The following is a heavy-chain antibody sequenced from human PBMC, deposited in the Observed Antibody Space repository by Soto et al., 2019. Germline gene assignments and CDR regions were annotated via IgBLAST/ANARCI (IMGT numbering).Heavy chain of an antibody. J-gene: IGHJ5*02. CDR2: IYYSGST. CDR3: ARDISNWFDP. CDR1: GGSISSYY. V-gene: IGHV4-59*01. Sequence: SETLSLTCTVSGGSISSYYWSWIRQPPGKGLEWIGYIYYSGSTNYNPSLKSRVTISVDTSKNQFSLKLSSVTAADTAVYYCARDISNWFDPWGQGTLVTVS.